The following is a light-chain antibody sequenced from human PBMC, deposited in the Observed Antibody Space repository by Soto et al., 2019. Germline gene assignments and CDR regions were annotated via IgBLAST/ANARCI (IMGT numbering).Light chain of an antibody. CDR2: EVT. V-gene: IGLV2-14*01. J-gene: IGLJ1*01. Sequence: QSVLTQPASVSGSPGQSITISCAGTSSDVGGYNYVSWYQQHPGKAPKLIVYEVTNRPSGVSNRFSGSKSGNTASLTISGLQAEDEADYSCCSYTSRNSMVFGTGTKGTVL. CDR1: SSDVGGYNY. CDR3: CSYTSRNSMV.